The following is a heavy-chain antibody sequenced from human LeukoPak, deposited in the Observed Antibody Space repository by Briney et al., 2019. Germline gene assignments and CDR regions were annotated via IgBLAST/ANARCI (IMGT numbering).Heavy chain of an antibody. Sequence: GGSLRLSCAASGFTFDDYGMSWVRQAPGKGLEWVSGINWNGGSTGYADSVKGRFTISRDNAKNSLYLQMNSLRAEDTALYHCARDLYYYGSGSYYSDAFDIWGQGTVVTVSS. CDR1: GFTFDDYG. J-gene: IGHJ3*02. D-gene: IGHD3-10*01. CDR2: INWNGGST. CDR3: ARDLYYYGSGSYYSDAFDI. V-gene: IGHV3-20*01.